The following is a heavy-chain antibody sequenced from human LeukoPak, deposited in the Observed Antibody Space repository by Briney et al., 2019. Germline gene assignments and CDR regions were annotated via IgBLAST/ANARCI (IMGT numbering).Heavy chain of an antibody. Sequence: ASVKVSCKASGYTFTSYYMHWVQQAPGQGLEWMGWINPHTGGTNYAQKFQGRVTMTRDTSISTAYMELSRLTSDDTAVYYCARDKDDYGDSSYYFDSWGQGTLVTVSS. V-gene: IGHV1-2*02. D-gene: IGHD4-17*01. CDR2: INPHTGGT. CDR1: GYTFTSYY. J-gene: IGHJ4*02. CDR3: ARDKDDYGDSSYYFDS.